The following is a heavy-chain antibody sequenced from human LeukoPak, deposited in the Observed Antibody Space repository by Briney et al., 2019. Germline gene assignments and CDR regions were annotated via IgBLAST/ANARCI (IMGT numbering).Heavy chain of an antibody. J-gene: IGHJ5*02. V-gene: IGHV1-2*02. CDR3: ASEENSGYDSNWFDP. Sequence: GASVKVSCKASGYTFTGYYMHWVRQAPGQGLEWMGWINPNSGGTNYAQKFQGRVTMTRDTSNSTAYMELSRLRSDDTAVYYCASEENSGYDSNWFDPWGQGTLVTVSS. CDR2: INPNSGGT. CDR1: GYTFTGYY. D-gene: IGHD5-12*01.